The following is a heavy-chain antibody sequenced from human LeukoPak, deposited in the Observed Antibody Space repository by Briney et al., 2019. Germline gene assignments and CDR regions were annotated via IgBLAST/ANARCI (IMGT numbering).Heavy chain of an antibody. J-gene: IGHJ4*02. V-gene: IGHV3-33*01. D-gene: IGHD3-10*01. CDR1: GFTFSSYG. CDR2: IWSDGKNK. CDR3: TRAITNYSDY. Sequence: GGSLRLSCAASGFTFSSYGMHWVRQAPGKGLEWVAGIWSDGKNKYYADSVKGRFTLSRDNSKTTVYLQMNSLRAEDTAMYYCTRAITNYSDYWGQGTLVTVSS.